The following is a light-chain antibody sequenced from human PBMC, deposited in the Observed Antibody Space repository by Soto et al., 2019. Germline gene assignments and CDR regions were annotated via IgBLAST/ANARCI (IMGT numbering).Light chain of an antibody. J-gene: IGKJ4*01. CDR1: QSVSSN. CDR2: DAS. Sequence: ETVLTHSPATLSLSPGERATLSCRASQSVSSNLAWYQQKPGQAPRLLIFDASNRATGIPVRFSGSGSGTDFTLTISSLQPEDFAVYYCHQRSNWPPTFGGVSKV. V-gene: IGKV3-11*01. CDR3: HQRSNWPPT.